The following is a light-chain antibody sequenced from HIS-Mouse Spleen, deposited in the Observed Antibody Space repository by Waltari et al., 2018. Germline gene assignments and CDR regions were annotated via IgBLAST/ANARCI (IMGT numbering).Light chain of an antibody. CDR2: DVS. CDR1: SSDVGGYNY. V-gene: IGLV2-14*03. CDR3: SSYTSSRGV. J-gene: IGLJ3*02. Sequence: QSALTQPRSVSGSPGQSVTISCTGTSSDVGGYNYVSWYQQHPGKAPKLMIYDVSNRPSGVSNRFSGLQAEDEADYYCSSYTSSRGVFGGGTKLTVL.